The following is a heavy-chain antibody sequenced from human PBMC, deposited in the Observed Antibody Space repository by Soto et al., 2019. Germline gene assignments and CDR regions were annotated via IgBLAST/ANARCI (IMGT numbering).Heavy chain of an antibody. J-gene: IGHJ6*02. CDR2: INPSGGIT. Sequence: ASVKVSCKASGYTLTSYYLHWVRQAPGQGPEWMGIINPSGGITNDAQKFQDRVTMTSDTSTSTVYMELSSLRSEDTAVYYCARGISTTRHYYYNGMDFWCQATLVSV. CDR3: ARGISTTRHYYYNGMDF. V-gene: IGHV1-46*01. CDR1: GYTLTSYY. D-gene: IGHD2-2*01.